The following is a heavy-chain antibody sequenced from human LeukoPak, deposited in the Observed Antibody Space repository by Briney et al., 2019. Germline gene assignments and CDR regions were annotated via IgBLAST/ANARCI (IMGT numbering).Heavy chain of an antibody. CDR2: ISSSSSYI. V-gene: IGHV3-21*01. CDR1: GFTFSSYS. D-gene: IGHD1-26*01. CDR3: ARATWDPNYYYYMDV. Sequence: GGSLRLSCAASGFTFSSYSMNWVRQAPGKGLEWVSSISSSSSYIYYADSVKGRFTISRDNAKNSLYLQMNSLRAEDTAVYFCARATWDPNYYYYMDVWGKGTTVTISS. J-gene: IGHJ6*03.